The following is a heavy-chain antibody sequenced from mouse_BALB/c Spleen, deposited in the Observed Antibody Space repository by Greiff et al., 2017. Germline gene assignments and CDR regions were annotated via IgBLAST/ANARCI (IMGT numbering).Heavy chain of an antibody. CDR3: ANYYGSSYWYFDV. CDR1: GDSITSGY. CDR2: ISYSGST. D-gene: IGHD1-1*01. J-gene: IGHJ1*01. V-gene: IGHV3-8*02. Sequence: DVKLVESGPSLVKPSQTLSLTCSVTGDSITSGYWNWIRKFPGNKLEYMGYISYSGSTYYNPSLKSRISITRDTSKNQYYLQLNSVTTEDTATYYCANYYGSSYWYFDVWGAGTTVTVSS.